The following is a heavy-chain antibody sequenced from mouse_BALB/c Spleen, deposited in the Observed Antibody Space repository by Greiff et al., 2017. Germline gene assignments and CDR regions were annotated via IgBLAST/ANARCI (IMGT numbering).Heavy chain of an antibody. CDR2: ISYDGSN. Sequence: EVHLVESGPGLVKPSQSLSLTCSVTGYSITSGYYWNWIRQFPGNKLEWMGYISYDGSNNYNPSLKNRISITRDTSKNQFFLKLNSVTTEDTATYYCARGGYSPYYAMDYWGQGTSVTVSS. CDR3: ARGGYSPYYAMDY. V-gene: IGHV3-6*02. D-gene: IGHD2-3*01. J-gene: IGHJ4*01. CDR1: GYSITSGYY.